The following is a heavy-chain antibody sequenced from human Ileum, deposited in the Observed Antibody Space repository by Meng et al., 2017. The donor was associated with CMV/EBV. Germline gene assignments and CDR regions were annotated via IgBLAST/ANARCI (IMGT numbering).Heavy chain of an antibody. CDR2: VYYSGST. J-gene: IGHJ4*02. CDR1: GGSISAYY. Sequence: GSLRLSCTVSGGSISAYYLAWIRQPPGKGLEWIGYVYYSGSTTYNHSLTSRVTISVDTSKKQFSLKLGSVTAADTAVYSCARLGLSSGGKIIDYWGQGTLVTVSS. V-gene: IGHV4-59*01. CDR3: ARLGLSSGGKIIDY. D-gene: IGHD3-16*01.